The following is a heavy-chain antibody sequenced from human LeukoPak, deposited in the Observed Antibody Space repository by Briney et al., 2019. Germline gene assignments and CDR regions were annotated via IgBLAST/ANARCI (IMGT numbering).Heavy chain of an antibody. CDR3: AKDGVPSRYFGRNYFDY. CDR1: GFTFSSYG. CDR2: IRYDGTNK. Sequence: EGSLRLSCAAAGFTFSSYGMHWVRQAPGKGLGWVAFIRYDGTNKYYADSVKGRFTISRDNFKNTLYLKMNNLKAEDTAVYYCAKDGVPSRYFGRNYFDYWGQGALVTVSS. D-gene: IGHD3-9*01. V-gene: IGHV3-30*02. J-gene: IGHJ4*02.